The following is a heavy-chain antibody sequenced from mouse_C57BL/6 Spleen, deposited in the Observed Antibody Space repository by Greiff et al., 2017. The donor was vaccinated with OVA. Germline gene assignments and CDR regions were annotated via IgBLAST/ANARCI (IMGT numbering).Heavy chain of an antibody. Sequence: VKVVESGPELVKPGASVKISCKASGYAFSSSWMNWVKQRPGKGLEWIGRIYPGDGDTNYNGKFKGKATLTADKSSSTAYMQLSSLTSEDSAVYFCARGDTTVVATGDAMDYWGQGTSVTVSS. D-gene: IGHD1-1*01. J-gene: IGHJ4*01. CDR2: IYPGDGDT. V-gene: IGHV1-82*01. CDR3: ARGDTTVVATGDAMDY. CDR1: GYAFSSSW.